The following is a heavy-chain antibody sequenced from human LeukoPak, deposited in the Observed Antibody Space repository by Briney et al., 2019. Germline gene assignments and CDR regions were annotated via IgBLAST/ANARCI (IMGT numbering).Heavy chain of an antibody. D-gene: IGHD3-16*01. CDR3: ATSWGPDTSAFRWGRDGMDV. CDR2: ISGGGGST. CDR1: GFTFSNYA. Sequence: GGSLRLSCAASGFTFSNYAMSWVRQAPGKGLEWVSDISGGGGSTYYADSVKGRFTISRDNSKNTLYLQMNSLRAEDTAVYYCATSWGPDTSAFRWGRDGMDVWGQGTTVIVS. J-gene: IGHJ6*02. V-gene: IGHV3-23*01.